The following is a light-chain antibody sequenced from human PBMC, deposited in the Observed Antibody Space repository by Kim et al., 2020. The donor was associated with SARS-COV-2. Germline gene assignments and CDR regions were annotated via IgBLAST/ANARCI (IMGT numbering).Light chain of an antibody. CDR3: HQYHDWPRT. CDR2: GAF. V-gene: IGKV3-15*01. Sequence: ETVMTQFPPTLSLSPGESATLSCRASQNVRTNVAWYQQKPGQTPRLLFYGAFVRATGIPARFSGSGSGTEFTLTITSVQSDDFALYFCHQYHDWPRTFGQGTKVDIK. J-gene: IGKJ1*01. CDR1: QNVRTN.